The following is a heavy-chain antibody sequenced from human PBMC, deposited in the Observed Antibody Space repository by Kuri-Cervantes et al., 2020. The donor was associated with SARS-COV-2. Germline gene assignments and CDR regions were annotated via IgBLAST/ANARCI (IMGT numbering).Heavy chain of an antibody. Sequence: GSLRLSCTVSGGSISSGSYYWGWIRQPPGKGLEWIGSIYYSGSTYYNPSLKSRVTISVDTSKNQFSLKLSSVTAADTAVYYCARVVGDTAMGYGMDVWGQGTTVTVSS. CDR2: IYYSGST. CDR1: GGSISSGSYY. CDR3: ARVVGDTAMGYGMDV. D-gene: IGHD5-18*01. J-gene: IGHJ6*02. V-gene: IGHV4-39*01.